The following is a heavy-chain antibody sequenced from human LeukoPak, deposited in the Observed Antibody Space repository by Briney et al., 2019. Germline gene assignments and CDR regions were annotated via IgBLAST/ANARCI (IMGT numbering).Heavy chain of an antibody. CDR2: ISSSSYI. CDR1: GFTFSSYS. D-gene: IGHD4-17*01. J-gene: IGHJ4*02. V-gene: IGHV3-21*01. Sequence: GVSLTLSCAASGFTFSSYSMNWVRQAPGKALEWVSSISSSSYIYYADSVKGRFTISRDNAKNSLYLQMNSLRAEDTAVYYCARDGDYGDYLDYWGQGTLVTVSS. CDR3: ARDGDYGDYLDY.